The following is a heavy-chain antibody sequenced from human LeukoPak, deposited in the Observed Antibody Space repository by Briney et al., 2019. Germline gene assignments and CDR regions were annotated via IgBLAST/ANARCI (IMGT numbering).Heavy chain of an antibody. Sequence: PSETLSLTCTVYGGSFSGYCWSWIRQPPGKGLEWVGEINHSGSTNYNPSLKSRVSISVDTSKNRFSLKLSSVTAADTAVYYCARRHGIAVAGTSFDYWGQGTLVTVSS. CDR1: GGSFSGYC. V-gene: IGHV4-34*01. J-gene: IGHJ4*02. CDR3: ARRHGIAVAGTSFDY. CDR2: INHSGST. D-gene: IGHD6-19*01.